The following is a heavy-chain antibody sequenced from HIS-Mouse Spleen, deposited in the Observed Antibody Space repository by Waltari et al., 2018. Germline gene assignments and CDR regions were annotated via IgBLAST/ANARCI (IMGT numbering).Heavy chain of an antibody. Sequence: QLQLQESGPGLVKPSETLSLTCTVAGGSISSSSYYWGWVRQPPGKGLGWIGSIYYSGGTYDNPSLKIRVTISIDTSRNQFCLKLSSVTAADTAVYYCAREIPYSSSWYDWYFDLWGRGTLVTVSS. J-gene: IGHJ2*01. D-gene: IGHD6-13*01. CDR3: AREIPYSSSWYDWYFDL. CDR1: GGSISSSSYY. V-gene: IGHV4-39*07. CDR2: IYYSGGT.